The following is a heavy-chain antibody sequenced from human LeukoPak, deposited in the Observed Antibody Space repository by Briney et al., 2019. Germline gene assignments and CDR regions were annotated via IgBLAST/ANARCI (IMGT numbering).Heavy chain of an antibody. Sequence: GGSLRLSCAASGFTFSTYWMSWVRQAPGEGLEWVANIKQDGSDKYYMDSVKGRFTISRDNAKSLLYLQMNSLRVEDTAVYYCVGDPGDYWGQGTLVAVSS. J-gene: IGHJ4*02. CDR3: VGDPGDY. CDR1: GFTFSTYW. V-gene: IGHV3-7*01. CDR2: IKQDGSDK.